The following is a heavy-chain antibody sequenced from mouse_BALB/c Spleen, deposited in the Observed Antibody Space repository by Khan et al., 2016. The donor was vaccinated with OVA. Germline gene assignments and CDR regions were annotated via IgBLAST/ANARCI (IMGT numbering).Heavy chain of an antibody. CDR3: ARGGYSVFAY. CDR1: GYTFTDYV. Sequence: QVRLQQSGPEMVKPGASLKVSCKASGYTFTDYVIGWMKQRPRQGLEWIGDIFPGSDTPYYNEKFKDKATLTADKSSNTASMQFSSLTSEDSAVEFCARGGYSVFAYWGQGTLVTVSA. D-gene: IGHD2-14*01. J-gene: IGHJ3*01. V-gene: IGHV1-77*01. CDR2: IFPGSDTP.